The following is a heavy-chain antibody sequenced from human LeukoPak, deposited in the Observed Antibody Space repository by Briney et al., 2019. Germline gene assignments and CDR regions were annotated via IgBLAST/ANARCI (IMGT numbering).Heavy chain of an antibody. CDR1: GFTLNNYA. J-gene: IGHJ4*02. CDR2: ISYDGSNK. D-gene: IGHD5-18*01. Sequence: SGGSLRLSCAGSGFTLNNYAMHWVRQAPGKGLEWVAVISYDGSNKDYADSVRGRFTISRDYSKNTLYLQMNSLRGEDTAVYYCARVGRGYSFKVYYFDYWGQGTLVTVSS. CDR3: ARVGRGYSFKVYYFDY. V-gene: IGHV3-30*04.